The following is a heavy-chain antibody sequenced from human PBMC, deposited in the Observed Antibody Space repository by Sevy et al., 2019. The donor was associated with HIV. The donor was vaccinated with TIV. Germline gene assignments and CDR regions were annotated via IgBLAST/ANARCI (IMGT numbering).Heavy chain of an antibody. CDR3: ARAQYYYGSGSYSNPPNYYYYYYMDV. CDR1: GDSVSSNSAA. D-gene: IGHD3-10*01. V-gene: IGHV6-1*01. CDR2: TYYRSKWYN. Sequence: SQTLSLTCAISGDSVSSNSAAWNWIRQSPSRGLEWLGRTYYRSKWYNDYAVSVKSRITINPDTSKNQFSLQLNSLTPEDTAVYYCARAQYYYGSGSYSNPPNYYYYYYMDVWGKGTTVTVSS. J-gene: IGHJ6*03.